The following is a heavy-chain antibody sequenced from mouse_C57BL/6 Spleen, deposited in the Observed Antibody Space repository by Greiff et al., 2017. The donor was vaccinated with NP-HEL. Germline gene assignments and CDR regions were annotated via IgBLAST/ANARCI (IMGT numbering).Heavy chain of an antibody. CDR3: ARGGLDDGYYLFAY. Sequence: QVQLQQSGAELVRPGTSVKVSCKASGYAFTNYLIEWVKQRPGQGLEWIGVINPGSGGTNYNEKFKGKATLTADKSSSTAYMQLSSLTSEDSAVYFCARGGLDDGYYLFAYWGQGTLVTVSA. CDR1: GYAFTNYL. CDR2: INPGSGGT. D-gene: IGHD2-3*01. V-gene: IGHV1-54*01. J-gene: IGHJ3*01.